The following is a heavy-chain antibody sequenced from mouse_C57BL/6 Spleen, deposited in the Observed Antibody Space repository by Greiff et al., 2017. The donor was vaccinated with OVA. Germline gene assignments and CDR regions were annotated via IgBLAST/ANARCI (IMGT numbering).Heavy chain of an antibody. CDR1: GYTFTSYW. D-gene: IGHD2-4*01. CDR3: ARYDYDGGNYAMDY. CDR2: IDPSDSET. Sequence: QVQLQQPGAELVRPGSSVKLSCKASGYTFTSYWMHWVKQRPIQGLEWIGNIDPSDSETHYNQKFKDKATLTVDKSSSTAYMQLSSLTSEDSAVYYCARYDYDGGNYAMDYWGQGTSVTVSS. J-gene: IGHJ4*01. V-gene: IGHV1-52*01.